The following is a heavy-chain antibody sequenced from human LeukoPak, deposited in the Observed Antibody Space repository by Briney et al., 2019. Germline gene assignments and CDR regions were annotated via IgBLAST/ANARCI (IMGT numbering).Heavy chain of an antibody. CDR1: GFAFTPW. CDR3: ARDQSPTMYYGDSPVYHDALDL. D-gene: IGHD2-8*01. CDR2: IDRDGTRQ. V-gene: IGHV3-7*01. Sequence: GGSLGLSCAASGFAFTPWMTWVRQAPGKGLEWVANIDRDGTRQNYVDSEKGRFTISRDNAKKSLYLQMNSLRAEDTAVYYCARDQSPTMYYGDSPVYHDALDLWGQGTTVTVSP. J-gene: IGHJ3*01.